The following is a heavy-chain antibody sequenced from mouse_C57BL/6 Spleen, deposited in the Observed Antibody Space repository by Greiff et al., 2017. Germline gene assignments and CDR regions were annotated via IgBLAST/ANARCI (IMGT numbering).Heavy chain of an antibody. D-gene: IGHD1-1*01. CDR1: GYTFTSYW. CDR2: IHPNSGST. CDR3: ARPGSSHAWFAY. J-gene: IGHJ3*01. Sequence: QVQLQQSGAELVKPGASVKLSCKASGYTFTSYWMHWVKQRPGQGLEWIGMIHPNSGSTNYNEKFKSKATLTVDKSSSTAYMQLSSLTSEDSAVYYCARPGSSHAWFAYWGQGTLVTVSA. V-gene: IGHV1-64*01.